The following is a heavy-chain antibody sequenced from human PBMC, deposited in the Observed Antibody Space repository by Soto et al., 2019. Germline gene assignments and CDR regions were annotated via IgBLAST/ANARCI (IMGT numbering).Heavy chain of an antibody. J-gene: IGHJ3*02. CDR3: AHRPDYAGGDDAFDI. Sequence: QITLKESGPTLVKPTQTLTLTCTFSGFSLSTSGVGVGWIRQPPGKALEWLALIYWDDDKRYSPSLKSRLTITKDTSKNLVVLTMTNMDPVDTATYYCAHRPDYAGGDDAFDIWGQGTMVTVSS. V-gene: IGHV2-5*02. D-gene: IGHD4-17*01. CDR2: IYWDDDK. CDR1: GFSLSTSGVG.